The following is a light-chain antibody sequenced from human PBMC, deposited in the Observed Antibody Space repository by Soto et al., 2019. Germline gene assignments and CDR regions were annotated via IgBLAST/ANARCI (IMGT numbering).Light chain of an antibody. CDR2: DVN. J-gene: IGLJ1*01. V-gene: IGLV2-14*01. Sequence: QSVLTQPASVSGSPGQSITISCTGTSSDVGGYKFVSWYQQHPGKVPKLMIYDVNNRPSGVSNRFSGSKSGNTASLTISGLQAEDEADYYCSSYTSGSTRYVFGPGTKVTVL. CDR3: SSYTSGSTRYV. CDR1: SSDVGGYKF.